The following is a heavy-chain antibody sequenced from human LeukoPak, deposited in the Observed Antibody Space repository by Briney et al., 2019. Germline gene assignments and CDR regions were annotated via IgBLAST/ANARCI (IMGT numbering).Heavy chain of an antibody. Sequence: GSLRLSCAASGCYFDRCTINWVRQAPGKGLEWVSLAGWAGGTTFYSDSVRGRFTISRDSGRKSVYLQMNSLTTDDTAFYFCAKELDTMFFDYWGQGALVTVSS. D-gene: IGHD3-10*02. CDR1: GCYFDRCT. CDR3: AKELDTMFFDY. CDR2: AGWAGGTT. J-gene: IGHJ4*02. V-gene: IGHV3-43*01.